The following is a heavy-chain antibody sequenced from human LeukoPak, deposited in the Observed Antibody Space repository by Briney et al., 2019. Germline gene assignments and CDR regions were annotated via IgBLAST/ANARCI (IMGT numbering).Heavy chain of an antibody. CDR3: AGGYDWGATEY. CDR1: GGSISSYY. CDR2: IYTSGSA. J-gene: IGHJ4*02. V-gene: IGHV4-4*07. D-gene: IGHD5-12*01. Sequence: SETLSLTCTVSGGSISSYYWSWIRQPAGKGLEWIGRIYTSGSANYNPSLKSRVTMSVDTSKNQFSLKLSSVTAADTAVYYCAGGYDWGATEYWGQGTLVTVSS.